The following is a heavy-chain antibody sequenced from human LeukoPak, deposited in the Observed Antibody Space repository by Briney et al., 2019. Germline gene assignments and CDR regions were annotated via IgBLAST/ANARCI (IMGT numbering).Heavy chain of an antibody. V-gene: IGHV1-2*02. CDR2: INPNSGDT. D-gene: IGHD2-2*01. CDR1: GYIFTGYY. J-gene: IGHJ4*02. Sequence: ALVKVSCRASGYIFTGYYMHWVRQAPGQGLEWMGWINPNSGDTNFAQKFQGRVTMTRDTSISTAYMELSRVRSDDTAVYYCARDRSSAVIPAAISSSDYWGQGTLVTVSS. CDR3: ARDRSSAVIPAAISSSDY.